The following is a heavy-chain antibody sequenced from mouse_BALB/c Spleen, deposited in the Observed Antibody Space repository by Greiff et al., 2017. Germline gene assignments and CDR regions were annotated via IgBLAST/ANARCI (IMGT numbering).Heavy chain of an antibody. V-gene: IGHV1S81*02. CDR3: ARPTTVVDY. CDR1: GYTFTSYW. Sequence: QVQLQQSGAELVKPGASVKLSCKASGYTFTSYWMHWVKQRPGQGLEWIGEINPSNGRTNYNEKFKSKATLTVDKSSSTAYMQLSSLTSEDSAVYYCARPTTVVDYWGQGTTLTVSS. CDR2: INPSNGRT. D-gene: IGHD1-1*01. J-gene: IGHJ2*01.